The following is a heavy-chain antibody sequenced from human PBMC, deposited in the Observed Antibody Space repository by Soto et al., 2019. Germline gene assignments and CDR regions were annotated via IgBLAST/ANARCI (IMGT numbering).Heavy chain of an antibody. J-gene: IGHJ5*02. CDR3: ARAGATAMVSYIPWFDP. CDR2: IYYSGST. D-gene: IGHD5-18*01. CDR1: GGSISSYY. V-gene: IGHV4-59*06. Sequence: SETLSLTCTVSGGSISSYYWSWIRQPAGKGLEWIGYIYYSGSTYYNPSLKSRVTISVDTSKNQFSLKLSSVTAADTAVYYCARAGATAMVSYIPWFDPWGQGTLVTVSS.